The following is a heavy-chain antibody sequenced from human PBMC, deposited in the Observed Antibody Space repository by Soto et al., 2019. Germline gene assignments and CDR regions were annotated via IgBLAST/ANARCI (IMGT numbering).Heavy chain of an antibody. D-gene: IGHD6-13*01. J-gene: IGHJ4*02. CDR2: INHSGST. Sequence: PSETLSLTCAVYGGSLSGYYWSWIRQPPGKGLEWIGEINHSGSTNYNPSLKSRVTISVDTSKNQFSLKLSSVTAADTAVYYCARGSRIAAAGDFDYWGQGTLVTVSS. CDR1: GGSLSGYY. V-gene: IGHV4-34*01. CDR3: ARGSRIAAAGDFDY.